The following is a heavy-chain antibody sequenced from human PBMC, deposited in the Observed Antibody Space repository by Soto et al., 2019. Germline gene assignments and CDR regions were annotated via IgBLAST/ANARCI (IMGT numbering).Heavy chain of an antibody. J-gene: IGHJ4*02. D-gene: IGHD6-13*01. CDR1: GYTFTSYG. V-gene: IGHV1-18*01. CDR2: ISAYNGNT. CDR3: ARDRDRGIAAAGTSDY. Sequence: ASVKVSCKASGYTFTSYGISWVRQAPGQGLEWMGWISAYNGNTNYAQKLQGRVTMTTDTSASTAYMELRSLRPDDTAVYYCARDRDRGIAAAGTSDYWGQGTLVTVSS.